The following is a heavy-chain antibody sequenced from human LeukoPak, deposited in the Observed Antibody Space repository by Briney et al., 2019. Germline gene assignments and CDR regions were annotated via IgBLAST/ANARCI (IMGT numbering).Heavy chain of an antibody. V-gene: IGHV3-53*03. CDR1: GFTVSSNY. CDR2: IRTTAEGAKYA. Sequence: GGSLRLSCAASGFTVSSNYMSWVRQAPGKGLEWISNIRTTAEGAKYAYYADSVKGRVTISRDDGKNTLYLLMNSLRDDDTAVYYCATDQRYAFDYWGQGILVTVSS. J-gene: IGHJ4*02. CDR3: ATDQRYAFDY. D-gene: IGHD3-9*01.